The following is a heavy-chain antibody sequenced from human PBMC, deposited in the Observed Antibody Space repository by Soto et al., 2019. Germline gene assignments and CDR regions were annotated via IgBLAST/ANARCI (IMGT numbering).Heavy chain of an antibody. CDR3: ATEGSTVTAAPAFDI. V-gene: IGHV3-30*03. Sequence: QVQLVESGGGVVQPGRSLRLSCAASGFTFSSYGMHWVRQAPGKGLEWVAVISYDGSNKYYADSVKGRFTISRDNSKKSLYLQMNSLRAEDTAVYYCATEGSTVTAAPAFDIWGQGTMVTVSS. CDR1: GFTFSSYG. D-gene: IGHD4-17*01. CDR2: ISYDGSNK. J-gene: IGHJ3*02.